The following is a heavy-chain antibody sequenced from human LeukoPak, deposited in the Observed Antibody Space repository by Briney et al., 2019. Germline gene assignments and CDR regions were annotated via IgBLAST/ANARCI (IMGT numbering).Heavy chain of an antibody. CDR1: GYTFTSYD. CDR2: MNPNSGNT. Sequence: ASVKVSCKASGYTFTSYDINWVRQATGQGLEWMGWMNPNSGNTGYAQKFQGRVTITRNTSISTAYMELSSLRSEDTAVYYCARDAEWLGTYYYYYMDVWGKGTTVTVSS. CDR3: ARDAEWLGTYYYYYMDV. V-gene: IGHV1-8*03. J-gene: IGHJ6*03. D-gene: IGHD6-19*01.